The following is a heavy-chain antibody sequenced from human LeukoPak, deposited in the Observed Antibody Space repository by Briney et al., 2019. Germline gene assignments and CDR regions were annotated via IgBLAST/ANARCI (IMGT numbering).Heavy chain of an antibody. Sequence: SQTLSLTCTVSGGSISSGDYYWSWIRQPPGKGLEWIGYIYYSGSTYYNPSLKSRVTISVDTSKNQFSLKLSSVTAADTAVYYCARGDYDFWSGYFYWGQGTLVTVSS. J-gene: IGHJ4*02. CDR1: GGSISSGDYY. CDR2: IYYSGST. D-gene: IGHD3-3*01. V-gene: IGHV4-30-4*01. CDR3: ARGDYDFWSGYFY.